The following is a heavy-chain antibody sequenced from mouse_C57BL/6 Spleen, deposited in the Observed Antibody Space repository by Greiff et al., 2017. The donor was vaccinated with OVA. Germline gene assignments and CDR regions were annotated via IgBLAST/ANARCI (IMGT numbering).Heavy chain of an antibody. CDR2: IRSKSNNYAT. Sequence: EVMLVESGGGLVQPKGSLKLSCAASGFSFNTYAMNWVRQAPGQGLEWVARIRSKSNNYATYYADSVKDRFTISRDDSESMLYLQMNNLKSEDTAIYSCVRQRDSNHYFDYWGQGTTLTVSS. V-gene: IGHV10-1*01. D-gene: IGHD2-5*01. J-gene: IGHJ2*01. CDR3: VRQRDSNHYFDY. CDR1: GFSFNTYA.